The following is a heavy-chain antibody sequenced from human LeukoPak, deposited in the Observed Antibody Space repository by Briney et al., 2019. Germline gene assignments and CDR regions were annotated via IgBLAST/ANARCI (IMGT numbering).Heavy chain of an antibody. J-gene: IGHJ6*02. CDR1: GGTFSSYA. D-gene: IGHD3-3*01. Sequence: SVKVSCKASGGTFSSYAISWVRQAPGQGLEWMGRIIPILGIANYAQKFQGRVTITADKSTSTAYMELSSLRSEDTAVYYCARELKDFWSGYYSGPYYYGMDVWGQGTTVTVSS. CDR2: IIPILGIA. V-gene: IGHV1-69*04. CDR3: ARELKDFWSGYYSGPYYYGMDV.